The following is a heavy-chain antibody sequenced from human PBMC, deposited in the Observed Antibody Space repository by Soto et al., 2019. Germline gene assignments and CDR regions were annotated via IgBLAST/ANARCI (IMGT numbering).Heavy chain of an antibody. V-gene: IGHV4-4*02. CDR2: IYHSGST. J-gene: IGHJ4*02. CDR3: ARGSYDYVWGSYRLDY. CDR1: GGSISSSNW. D-gene: IGHD3-16*02. Sequence: PSETLSLTCAVSGGSISSSNWWSWVRQPPGKGLEWIGEIYHSGSTNYNPSLKSRVTISVDKSKNQFSLKLSSVTAADTAVYYCARGSYDYVWGSYRLDYWGQATLITVSS.